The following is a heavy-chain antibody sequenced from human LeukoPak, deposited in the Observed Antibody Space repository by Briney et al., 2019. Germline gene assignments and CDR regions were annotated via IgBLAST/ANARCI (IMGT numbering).Heavy chain of an antibody. CDR1: GGSFSGYY. CDR2: INHSGST. CDR3: ARVDTAVGTLAY. J-gene: IGHJ4*02. D-gene: IGHD5-18*01. V-gene: IGHV4-34*01. Sequence: SETLSDTCAVYGGSFSGYYWSWIRQPPGKGLERIGEINHSGSTNYNPSLKSRVTISVDTSKNQFSLKLSSVTAADTAVYYCARVDTAVGTLAYGGQGSLVTVSS.